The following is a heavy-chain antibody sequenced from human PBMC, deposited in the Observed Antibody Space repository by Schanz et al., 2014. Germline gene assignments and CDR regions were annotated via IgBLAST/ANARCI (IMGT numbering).Heavy chain of an antibody. Sequence: VQLVESGGGVVQPGRSLRLSCAASGFNFSSYGMHWVRQAPGKGLEWVSALTGSGTTTYYADSVKGRFTISRDNAKNSLYLQMNSLRAEDTAVYFCASLIGTTSAHFYGMDVWGQGTTVTVSS. D-gene: IGHD1-7*01. CDR3: ASLIGTTSAHFYGMDV. CDR1: GFNFSSYG. J-gene: IGHJ6*02. V-gene: IGHV3-23*04. CDR2: LTGSGTTT.